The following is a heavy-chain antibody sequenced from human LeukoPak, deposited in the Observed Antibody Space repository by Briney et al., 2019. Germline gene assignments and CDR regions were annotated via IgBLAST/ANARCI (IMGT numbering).Heavy chain of an antibody. V-gene: IGHV4-31*01. CDR3: ARAGYCSGGSRYGYDP. J-gene: IGHJ5*02. D-gene: IGHD2-15*01. Sequence: SETLSLTCIVSGGSIISGGYYWSGIRQHPGKGLEWIGYIFYSGTSYYNPSLKSQDTISVDTSKNQFSLKLSSVTAAETAVYYCARAGYCSGGSRYGYDPWGQGTLVTVSS. CDR2: IFYSGTS. CDR1: GGSIISGGYY.